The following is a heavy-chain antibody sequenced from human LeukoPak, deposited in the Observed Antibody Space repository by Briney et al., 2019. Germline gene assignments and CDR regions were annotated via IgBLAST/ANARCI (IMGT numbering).Heavy chain of an antibody. V-gene: IGHV4-39*01. CDR3: ARRDRYYFFDY. CDR2: IYYSGST. D-gene: IGHD3-16*01. Sequence: PSETLSLTCTVSDGSIYGTDYYWRWIRQPPGRGLEWIAVIYYSGSTYYNPSLKSRVTISVDTSKNQFSLKLASVTAADTALYYCARRDRYYFFDYWGQGTLVTVSS. CDR1: DGSIYGTDYY. J-gene: IGHJ4*02.